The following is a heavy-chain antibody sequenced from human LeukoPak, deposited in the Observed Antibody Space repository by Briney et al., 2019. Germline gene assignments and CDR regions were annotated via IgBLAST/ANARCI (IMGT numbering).Heavy chain of an antibody. CDR3: AKDGLASKYYDFWSGLFDY. J-gene: IGHJ4*02. CDR1: GFTFSSYA. CDR2: ISYDGSNK. Sequence: GGSLRLSCAASGFTFSSYAMSWVRQAPGKGLEWVAVISYDGSNKYYADSVKGRFTISRDNSKNTLYLQMNSLRAEDTAVYYCAKDGLASKYYDFWSGLFDYWGQGTLVTVSS. D-gene: IGHD3-3*01. V-gene: IGHV3-30*18.